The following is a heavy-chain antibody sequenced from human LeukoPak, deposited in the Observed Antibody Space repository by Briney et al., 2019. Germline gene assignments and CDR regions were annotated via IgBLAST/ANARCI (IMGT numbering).Heavy chain of an antibody. CDR2: IYPRGST. CDR3: ARFSPRAMGNYLDF. Sequence: PSETLSLTCAVSGGSISSGSYSWSWIRQPPGKGLEWIGYIYPRGSTYYNPSLKSRVILSLDKSANQFSLNLSSVTAADTAVYYCARFSPRAMGNYLDFWGQGTLVTVSS. J-gene: IGHJ4*02. D-gene: IGHD7-27*01. V-gene: IGHV4-30-2*01. CDR1: GGSISSGSYS.